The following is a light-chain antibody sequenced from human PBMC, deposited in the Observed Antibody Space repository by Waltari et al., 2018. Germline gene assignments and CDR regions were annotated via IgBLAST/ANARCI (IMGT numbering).Light chain of an antibody. CDR2: DAS. CDR1: QSVGTY. CDR3: QQRSDWLYT. V-gene: IGKV3-11*01. J-gene: IGKJ2*01. Sequence: EVVLTQSPATLSLSPGEGATLSCRASQSVGTYLAWFQQKPGQPPRLLIYDASNRATGIPPRFIGRGSGTYFTLTISYLEPEDFAVYYCQQRSDWLYTFGQGTKLEMK.